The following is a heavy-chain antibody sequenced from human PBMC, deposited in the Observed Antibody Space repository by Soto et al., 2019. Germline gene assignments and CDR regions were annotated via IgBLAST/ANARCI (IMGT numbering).Heavy chain of an antibody. Sequence: ELLSLTCAVYGGCLSGYYWSWIRQPPGKGLEWIGEINHSGSTNYNPSLKSRVTISVDTSKNQFSLKLSSVTAADTAVYYCARGAMVRGVITRARYNLFDPWGQGTLVTGSS. D-gene: IGHD3-10*01. CDR2: INHSGST. CDR3: ARGAMVRGVITRARYNLFDP. V-gene: IGHV4-34*01. J-gene: IGHJ5*02. CDR1: GGCLSGYY.